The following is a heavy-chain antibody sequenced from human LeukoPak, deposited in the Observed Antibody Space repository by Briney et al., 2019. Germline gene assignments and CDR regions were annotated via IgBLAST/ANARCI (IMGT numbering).Heavy chain of an antibody. J-gene: IGHJ4*02. CDR2: IYYSGST. D-gene: IGHD5-18*01. Sequence: SETLSLTCTVSGGSISTFYWNWIRQPPGKGLEWIGHIYYSGSTNYNPSLKSRVTISVDTSKNQFSLKLSSVTAADTAVYYCARESPSGYSYGGFDYWGQGTLVTVSS. V-gene: IGHV4-59*12. CDR3: ARESPSGYSYGGFDY. CDR1: GGSISTFY.